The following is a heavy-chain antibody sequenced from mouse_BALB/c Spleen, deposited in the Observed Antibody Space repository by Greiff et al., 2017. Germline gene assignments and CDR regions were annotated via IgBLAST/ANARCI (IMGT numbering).Heavy chain of an antibody. D-gene: IGHD1-1*01. J-gene: IGHJ3*01. CDR1: GFTFSSYG. CDR3: ARDNGRFAY. Sequence: EVQVVESGGGLVQPGGSLKLSCAASGFTFSSYGMSWVRQTPDKRLELVATINSNGGSTYYPDSVKGRFTISRDNAKNTLYLQMSSLKSEDTAMYYCARDNGRFAYWGQGTLVTVSA. V-gene: IGHV5-6-3*01. CDR2: INSNGGST.